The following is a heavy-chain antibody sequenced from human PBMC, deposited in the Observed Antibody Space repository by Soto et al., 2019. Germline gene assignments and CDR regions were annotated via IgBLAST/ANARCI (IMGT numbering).Heavy chain of an antibody. Sequence: VQLVQSGTEVKKPGASVKVSCKASGYTFTSYGIHWVRQAPGQRLEWMGWINAANGDTKYSPKFQGRVTITRDTSASTAYMEMSSLRSEDTAVYYCVRRHVSATGIDWFDPWGQGTLVTGSS. V-gene: IGHV1-3*01. CDR2: INAANGDT. J-gene: IGHJ5*02. D-gene: IGHD6-13*01. CDR1: GYTFTSYG. CDR3: VRRHVSATGIDWFDP.